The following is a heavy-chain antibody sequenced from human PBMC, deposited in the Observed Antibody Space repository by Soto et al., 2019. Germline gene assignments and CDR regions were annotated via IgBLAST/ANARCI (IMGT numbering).Heavy chain of an antibody. V-gene: IGHV3-30*09. CDR1: EFTFSPYR. J-gene: IGHJ6*02. CDR3: AKDQSSSSNSYHAMDV. D-gene: IGHD6-6*01. Sequence: QEQLVESGGGVVQPGRPLRLSCAASEFTFSPYRMHWVRQAPGKGLEWVAVISFDGATKYYADSVKGRFAISRVNSMNTVYMQMNSLSTEDTAVYYCAKDQSSSSNSYHAMDVWGPGTTVTVSS. CDR2: ISFDGATK.